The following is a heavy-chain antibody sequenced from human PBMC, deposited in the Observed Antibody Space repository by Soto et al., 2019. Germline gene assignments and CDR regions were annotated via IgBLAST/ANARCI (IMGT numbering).Heavy chain of an antibody. J-gene: IGHJ4*02. CDR3: ARASRNYYDSSGYLYYFDY. CDR2: IIPIFGTA. V-gene: IGHV1-69*13. CDR1: GGTFSSYA. D-gene: IGHD3-22*01. Sequence: GASVKVSCKASGGTFSSYAISWVRQAPGQGLEWMGGIIPIFGTANYAQKFQGRVTITADESTSTAYMELNSLRAEDTAVYYCARASRNYYDSSGYLYYFDYWGQGTLVTVSS.